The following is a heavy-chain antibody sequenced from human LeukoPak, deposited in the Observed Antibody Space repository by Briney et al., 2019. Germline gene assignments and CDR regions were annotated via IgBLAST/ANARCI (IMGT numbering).Heavy chain of an antibody. D-gene: IGHD2-21*02. Sequence: GESLKISCKGSGYSFTSYWIGWVRQMPGKGLEWMGIIYPGDSDTRYSPSFQGQVTISADKSISTAYLQWSSLKASDTAMYYCARRPACGGDCYTFDYWGQGTLVTVSS. V-gene: IGHV5-51*01. J-gene: IGHJ4*02. CDR3: ARRPACGGDCYTFDY. CDR2: IYPGDSDT. CDR1: GYSFTSYW.